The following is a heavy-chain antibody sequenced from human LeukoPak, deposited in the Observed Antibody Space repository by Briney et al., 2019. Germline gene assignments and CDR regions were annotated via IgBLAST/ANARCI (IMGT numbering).Heavy chain of an antibody. Sequence: GGSLRLSCAASGFTFSSYSMNWVRQAPGKGLVWVARINTNGSPTQYADSVTGRFTISRDNAKTTLYLQMNSLRDEDTAVYYCAGDLISGSGSLGYWGQGTLVTVSS. CDR3: AGDLISGSGSLGY. V-gene: IGHV3-74*01. CDR1: GFTFSSYS. CDR2: INTNGSPT. J-gene: IGHJ4*02. D-gene: IGHD3-10*01.